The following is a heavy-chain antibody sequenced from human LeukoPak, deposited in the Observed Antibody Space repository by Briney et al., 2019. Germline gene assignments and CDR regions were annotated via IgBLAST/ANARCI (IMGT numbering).Heavy chain of an antibody. D-gene: IGHD1-1*01. V-gene: IGHV5-51*01. CDR2: IYPDDSDT. CDR1: AYKFSNYW. Sequence: GESLKISCKGAAYKFSNYWIAWVRQRPGEDLEWMGIIYPDDSDTRYSPSFQDLVTISADKSISTAYLQWTSLKASDTAIYYCARRDTTYFDYWGQEAWSLSRQ. J-gene: IGHJ4*01. CDR3: ARRDTTYFDY.